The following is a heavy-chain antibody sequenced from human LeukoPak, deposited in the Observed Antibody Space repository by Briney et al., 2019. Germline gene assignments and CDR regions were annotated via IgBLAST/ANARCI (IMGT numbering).Heavy chain of an antibody. J-gene: IGHJ4*02. CDR1: GFILSSNA. D-gene: IGHD1-26*01. CDR3: ARVASGTYYVVDY. CDR2: ISHDGRSK. V-gene: IGHV3-30*04. Sequence: GGSLRLSCAASGFILSSNAVHWVRQAPGKGLEWVAVISHDGRSKYYADSVKGRFTISRDISRNTLYLQMDSLRAEDTALYHCARVASGTYYVVDYWGQGTLVNVSS.